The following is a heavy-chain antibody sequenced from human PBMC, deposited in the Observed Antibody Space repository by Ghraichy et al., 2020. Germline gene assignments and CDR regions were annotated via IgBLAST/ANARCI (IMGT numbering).Heavy chain of an antibody. V-gene: IGHV3-48*03. CDR3: ARGSGTTYITWFDP. D-gene: IGHD1-1*01. Sequence: GGSLRLSCAASGFTFSDFEMHWVRQAPGKGLEWVSYITRSGRAVHYADSVEGRFSISRDNAKNSLFLQLNSLRVEDTGVYFCARGSGTTYITWFDPWGQGTPVTVSS. CDR2: ITRSGRAV. CDR1: GFTFSDFE. J-gene: IGHJ5*02.